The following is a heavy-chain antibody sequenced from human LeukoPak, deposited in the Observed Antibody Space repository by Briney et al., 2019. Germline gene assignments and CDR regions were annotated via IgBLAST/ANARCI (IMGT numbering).Heavy chain of an antibody. CDR1: GGSISTYY. Sequence: PSETLSLTCTVSGGSISTYYWSWIRQPPGKGLEWIGYIYYSGSINYNPSLKSRVTISVDTSKNQFSLKLSSVTAADTAVYYCARSRGYSYGTTYLDYWGQGTLVTVSS. V-gene: IGHV4-59*08. J-gene: IGHJ4*02. CDR3: ARSRGYSYGTTYLDY. D-gene: IGHD5-18*01. CDR2: IYYSGSI.